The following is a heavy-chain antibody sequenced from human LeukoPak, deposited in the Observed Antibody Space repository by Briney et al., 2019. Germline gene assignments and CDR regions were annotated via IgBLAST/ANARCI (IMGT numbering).Heavy chain of an antibody. Sequence: ASVKVSCKASGYTFTYYGISWVRQAPGQGLEWMGWISAYTGNTNYAQNFQGRVTMTTDTSTSTAFMELRSLRSDDTAVYYCARSGVGYFYDNTGYYPLDYWGQGTLVTVSS. CDR3: ARSGVGYFYDNTGYYPLDY. CDR2: ISAYTGNT. J-gene: IGHJ4*02. D-gene: IGHD3-22*01. CDR1: GYTFTYYG. V-gene: IGHV1-18*01.